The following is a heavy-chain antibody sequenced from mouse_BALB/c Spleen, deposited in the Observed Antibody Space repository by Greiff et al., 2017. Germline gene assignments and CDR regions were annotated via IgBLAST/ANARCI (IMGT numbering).Heavy chain of an antibody. Sequence: EVKLLESGPGLVKPSQSLSLTCTVTGYSITSDYAWNWIRQFPGNKLEWMGYISYSGSTSYNPSLKSRISITRDTSKNQFFLQLNSVTTEDTATDYCARSYYGSSQFAYWGQGTLVTGAA. J-gene: IGHJ3*01. CDR1: GYSITSDYA. D-gene: IGHD1-1*01. CDR2: ISYSGST. CDR3: ARSYYGSSQFAY. V-gene: IGHV3-2*02.